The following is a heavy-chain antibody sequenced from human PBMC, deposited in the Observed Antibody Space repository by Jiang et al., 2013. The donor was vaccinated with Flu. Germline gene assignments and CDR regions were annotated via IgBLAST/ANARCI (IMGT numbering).Heavy chain of an antibody. Sequence: VALLKPSETLSLTCAVYGESFSGYYWSWIRQPPGKGLEWIGEINHSGSTNYNPSLKSRVTISVDTSKNQFSLKLSFMTAADTAVYYCARGSSWSTYWGQGTLVTVSS. CDR2: INHSGST. V-gene: IGHV4-34*01. D-gene: IGHD6-13*01. J-gene: IGHJ4*02. CDR1: GESFSGYY. CDR3: ARGSSWSTY.